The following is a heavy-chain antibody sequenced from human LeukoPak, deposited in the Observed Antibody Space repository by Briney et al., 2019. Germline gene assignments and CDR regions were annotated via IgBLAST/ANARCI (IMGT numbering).Heavy chain of an antibody. CDR2: IYYSATT. J-gene: IGHJ4*02. V-gene: IGHV4-59*01. CDR1: GGSISSYY. CDR3: ARGVYIAAAQYGY. Sequence: KPSETLSLTCTVSGGSISSYYWSWIRQPPGKGLEWIGYIYYSATTNYNPSLKSRVTISVDTSKNQFSLKLSSVTAADTAVYYCARGVYIAAAQYGYWGQGTLVTVS. D-gene: IGHD6-13*01.